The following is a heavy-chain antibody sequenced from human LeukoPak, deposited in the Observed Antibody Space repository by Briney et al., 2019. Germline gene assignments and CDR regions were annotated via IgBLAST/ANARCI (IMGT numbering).Heavy chain of an antibody. J-gene: IGHJ3*02. D-gene: IGHD6-13*01. CDR3: ARTISSSWGPNDAFDI. CDR1: GYTFTSYG. V-gene: IGHV1-46*01. CDR2: INPSGGST. Sequence: ASVKVSCKASGYTFTSYGISWVRQAPGQGLEWMGIINPSGGSTSYAQKFQGRVTMTRDMSTSTVYMELSSLRSEDTAVYYCARTISSSWGPNDAFDIWGQGTMVTVSS.